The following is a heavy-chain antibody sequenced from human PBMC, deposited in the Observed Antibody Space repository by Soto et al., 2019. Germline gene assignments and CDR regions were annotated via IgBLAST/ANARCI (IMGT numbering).Heavy chain of an antibody. V-gene: IGHV3-73*01. J-gene: IGHJ6*03. CDR2: IRSKANSYAT. CDR3: AQQSSGHDKRWYYYYMDV. D-gene: IGHD3-22*01. CDR1: GFTFSGSA. Sequence: EVQLVESGGGLVQPGGSLKLSCAASGFTFSGSAMHWVRQASGKGLEWVGRIRSKANSYATAYAASVKGRFTISRDDSKNTAYLQMNSLKNEDTAVYYCAQQSSGHDKRWYYYYMDVWGKGTTVTVSS.